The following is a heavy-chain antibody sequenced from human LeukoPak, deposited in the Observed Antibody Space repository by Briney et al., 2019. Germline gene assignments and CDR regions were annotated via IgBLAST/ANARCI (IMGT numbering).Heavy chain of an antibody. CDR2: ISYDGSNK. CDR3: AKRSAGCSGGSCYRKSPGRWDYFDY. J-gene: IGHJ4*02. V-gene: IGHV3-30*18. CDR1: GFTFSSYG. Sequence: LPGRSLRLSCAASGFTFSSYGMHWVRQAPGKGLEWVAVISYDGSNKYYADSVKGRFTISKDNSKNTLYLQMNSLGAEDTAVYYCAKRSAGCSGGSCYRKSPGRWDYFDYWGQGTLVTVSS. D-gene: IGHD2-15*01.